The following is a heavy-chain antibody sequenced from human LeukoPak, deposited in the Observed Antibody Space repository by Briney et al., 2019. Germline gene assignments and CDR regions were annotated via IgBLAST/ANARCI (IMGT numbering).Heavy chain of an antibody. CDR3: ARSLGGNSNY. CDR2: INPSGGST. V-gene: IGHV1-46*01. Sequence: ASVKVSCKASGYTFANYHVHWVRQAPGQGLEYMGIINPSGGSTSYAQKFQSRVTMTSDTSAGTVYMELSSLRSEDTAVYYCARSLGGNSNYWGQGTLVIVSS. CDR1: GYTFANYH. J-gene: IGHJ4*02. D-gene: IGHD4-23*01.